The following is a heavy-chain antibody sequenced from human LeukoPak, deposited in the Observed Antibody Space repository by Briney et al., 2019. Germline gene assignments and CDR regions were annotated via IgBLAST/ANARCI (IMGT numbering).Heavy chain of an antibody. Sequence: SETLSLTCTVSGGFISRSSYYWAWIRQPPGKGLEWIGSIYYSGATYYNPSLKSRVTISVDTSKNQFSLKLNFVTAADTAVYYCARLVEYGSSSFDSWGQGTLVTVSS. D-gene: IGHD6-6*01. CDR1: GGFISRSSYY. CDR2: IYYSGAT. CDR3: ARLVEYGSSSFDS. J-gene: IGHJ4*02. V-gene: IGHV4-39*01.